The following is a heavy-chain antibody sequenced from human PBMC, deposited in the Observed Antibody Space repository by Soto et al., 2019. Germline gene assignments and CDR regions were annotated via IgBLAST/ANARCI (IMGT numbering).Heavy chain of an antibody. CDR3: ARQRRDFDP. V-gene: IGHV4-59*08. CDR2: IYYSGST. CDR1: GGSISSYY. Sequence: PSETLSLTCTVSGGSISSYYWSWIRQPPGKGLEWIGYIYYSGSTNYNPSLKSRVTISVNTSKNQFSLNLNSVTAADTAVYYCARQRRDFDPWGQGTLVTVSS. J-gene: IGHJ5*02.